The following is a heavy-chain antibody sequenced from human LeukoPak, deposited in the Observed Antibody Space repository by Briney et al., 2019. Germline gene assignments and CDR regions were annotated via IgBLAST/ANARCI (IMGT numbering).Heavy chain of an antibody. J-gene: IGHJ6*02. CDR1: GGSFSGYY. Sequence: SETLSLTCAVYGGSFSGYYWSWIRQPPGKGLEWIGEINHSGSTNYNPSLKSRVTISVDTSKNQFSLKLSFVTAADTAVYYCARGHSGYAPGDYYYGMDVWGQGTTVTVSS. D-gene: IGHD5-12*01. V-gene: IGHV4-34*01. CDR3: ARGHSGYAPGDYYYGMDV. CDR2: INHSGST.